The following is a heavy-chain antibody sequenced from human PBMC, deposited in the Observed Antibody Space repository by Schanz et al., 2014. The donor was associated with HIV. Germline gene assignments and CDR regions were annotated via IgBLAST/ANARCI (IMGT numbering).Heavy chain of an antibody. CDR2: IIPMFGTR. CDR1: GGTFSIYA. J-gene: IGHJ6*02. D-gene: IGHD5-12*01. CDR3: ARTRGYSGYDPPYYYYYGMDV. V-gene: IGHV1-69*13. Sequence: QVQLVQSGAEVKKPGASVKVSCKASGGTFSIYAISWVRQAPGQGLEWMGGIIPMFGTRNFAQKFQGRVTITADESTSTAYMELSSLRSEDTAVYYCARTRGYSGYDPPYYYYYGMDVWGQGTTLTVSS.